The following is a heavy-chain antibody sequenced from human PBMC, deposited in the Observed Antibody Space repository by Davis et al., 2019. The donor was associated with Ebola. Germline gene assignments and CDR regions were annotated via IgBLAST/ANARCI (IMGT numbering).Heavy chain of an antibody. CDR3: AIIYGDYYNWFDP. CDR1: GGSFSGYY. D-gene: IGHD4-17*01. J-gene: IGHJ5*02. Sequence: SETLSLTCAVYGGSFSGYYWSWIRQPPGKGLEWIGYIYYSGSTNYNPSLKSRVTISVDTSKNQFSLKLSSVTAADTAVYYCAIIYGDYYNWFDPWGQGTLVAVSS. CDR2: IYYSGST. V-gene: IGHV4-59*08.